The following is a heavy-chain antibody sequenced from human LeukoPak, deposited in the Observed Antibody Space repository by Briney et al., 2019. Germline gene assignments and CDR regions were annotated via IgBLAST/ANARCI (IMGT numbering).Heavy chain of an antibody. CDR3: ASIVVVIP. V-gene: IGHV3-21*01. Sequence: PGGSLRLSCAASGFTFSSYSMNWVRQAPGKGLEWVSSISSSSSYIYYADSVKGRFTISRDNSKNTLYLQMNSLRAEDTAVYYCASIVVVIPWGQGTLVTVSS. J-gene: IGHJ4*02. D-gene: IGHD2-21*01. CDR2: ISSSSSYI. CDR1: GFTFSSYS.